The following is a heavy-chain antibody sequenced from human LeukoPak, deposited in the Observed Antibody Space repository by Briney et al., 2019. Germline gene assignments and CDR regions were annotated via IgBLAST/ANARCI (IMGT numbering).Heavy chain of an antibody. D-gene: IGHD3-3*01. J-gene: IGHJ3*02. CDR3: ARHAYDFWSGHDAFDI. CDR2: INHSGST. Sequence: SETLSLTCAVYGGSFSGYYWSWIRQPPGKGLEWIGEINHSGSTNYNPSLKSRVTISVDTSKNQFSLKLSSVTAADAAVYYCARHAYDFWSGHDAFDIWGQGTMVTVSS. V-gene: IGHV4-34*01. CDR1: GGSFSGYY.